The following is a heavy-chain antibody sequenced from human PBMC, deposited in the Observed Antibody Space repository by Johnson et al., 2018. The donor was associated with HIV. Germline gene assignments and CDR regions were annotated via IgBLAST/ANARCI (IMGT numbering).Heavy chain of an antibody. CDR1: GFTLSYYG. D-gene: IGHD5-18*01. J-gene: IGHJ3*02. Sequence: QVQLVESGGGVVQPGRSLRLSCAASGFTLSYYGVHWVRQAPGKWLEWVAVISYDGSNKYYADSVRGRFTISRDNSKNTLYLQMNSLRAEDTAVYYCASEYSYGSHDAFDIWGQGTMVTVSS. V-gene: IGHV3-30*03. CDR2: ISYDGSNK. CDR3: ASEYSYGSHDAFDI.